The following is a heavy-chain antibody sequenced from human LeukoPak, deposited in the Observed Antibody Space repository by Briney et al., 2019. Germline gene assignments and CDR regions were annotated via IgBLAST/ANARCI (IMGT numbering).Heavy chain of an antibody. CDR3: TRHGGGDAGYAVFDN. CDR1: GFTFIGSA. Sequence: PTGGSLMLSCAASGFTFIGSAIHWVRQGSGKGLEMVGHIRSKTNNYATAYAASVKGRFTISRDDSKNTAYLQMDSLKPEDTAVYYCTRHGGGDAGYAVFDNWGQGTLVTVSS. V-gene: IGHV3-73*01. J-gene: IGHJ4*02. CDR2: IRSKTNNYAT. D-gene: IGHD5-12*01.